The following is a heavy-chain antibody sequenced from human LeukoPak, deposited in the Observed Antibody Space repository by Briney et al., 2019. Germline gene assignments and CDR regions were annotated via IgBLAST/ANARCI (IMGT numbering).Heavy chain of an antibody. Sequence: GGSLRLSCAASGFTFSSYAISWVRQAPGKGLEWVSVISGSGGSTYYADSVKGRFTISRDNSKNTLYLQMNSLRAEDTAVYYCAEGDGSGTYYSPCGMDVWGQGTTVTVSS. J-gene: IGHJ6*02. CDR3: AEGDGSGTYYSPCGMDV. CDR1: GFTFSSYA. D-gene: IGHD3-10*01. V-gene: IGHV3-23*01. CDR2: ISGSGGST.